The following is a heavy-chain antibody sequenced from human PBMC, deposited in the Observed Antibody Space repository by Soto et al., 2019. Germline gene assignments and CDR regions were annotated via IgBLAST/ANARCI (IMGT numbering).Heavy chain of an antibody. Sequence: QVQLVQSGAEVKKPGSSVKVSCKASGGTFSSYAISWVRQAPGQGLEWMGGIIPIFGTANYAQKFQGRVTITAAESTSTAYMELSSLRSEDTDVYYCAREIEMATNGGYYWGQGTLVPVSS. V-gene: IGHV1-69*01. CDR2: IIPIFGTA. CDR1: GGTFSSYA. J-gene: IGHJ4*02. CDR3: AREIEMATNGGYY. D-gene: IGHD5-12*01.